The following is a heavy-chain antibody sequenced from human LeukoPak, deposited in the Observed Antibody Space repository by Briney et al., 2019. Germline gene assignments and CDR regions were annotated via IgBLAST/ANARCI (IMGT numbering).Heavy chain of an antibody. CDR1: GFSVSSNY. J-gene: IGHJ4*02. CDR2: MYSGGGK. V-gene: IGHV3-53*05. D-gene: IGHD6-13*01. CDR3: ATTMAAVAYYFDY. Sequence: GGSLRLSCAASGFSVSSNYMTWVRQPPGKGLEWVSVMYSGGGKYYETPGRGRFTITRDNSKTTVYLKMNSLKAIATAVYYCATTMAAVAYYFDYWGQGALVTVSS.